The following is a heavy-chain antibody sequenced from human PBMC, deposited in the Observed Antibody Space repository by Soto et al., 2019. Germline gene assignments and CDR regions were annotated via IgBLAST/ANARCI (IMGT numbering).Heavy chain of an antibody. J-gene: IGHJ5*02. V-gene: IGHV4-34*01. CDR2: INHSGST. D-gene: IGHD3-10*01. CDR3: AKTMAMVRGVKGWFDP. Sequence: QVQLQQWGAGLLKPSETLSLTCAVYGGSFSGYYWSWIRQPPGKGLEWIGEINHSGSTNYNPSLKSRVTISVDTSKNKFSLKMSSVTAADTAVYYCAKTMAMVRGVKGWFDPWGQGTLVTVSS. CDR1: GGSFSGYY.